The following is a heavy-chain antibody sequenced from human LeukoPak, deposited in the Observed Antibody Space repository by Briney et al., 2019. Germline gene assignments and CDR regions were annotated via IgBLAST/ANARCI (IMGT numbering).Heavy chain of an antibody. CDR2: IYSGGDT. J-gene: IGHJ5*02. V-gene: IGHV3-66*01. D-gene: IGHD5-12*01. CDR3: AKYSPKAASGTSSDP. CDR1: GFIVSSNY. Sequence: GGSLRLSCAASGFIVSSNYMTWVRQAPGKGLEWVSLIYSGGDTFYTDSVKGRFTISRDNSKNTLYLQMNSLRAEDTAVYYCAKYSPKAASGTSSDPWGLGTLVTVSS.